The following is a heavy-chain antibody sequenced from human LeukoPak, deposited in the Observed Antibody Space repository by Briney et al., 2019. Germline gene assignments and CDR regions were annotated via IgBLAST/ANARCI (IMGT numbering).Heavy chain of an antibody. Sequence: ASVTVSCKVSGYTLTELSMHWVRQAPGKGLEWMGGFDPEDGETIYAQKFQGRVTMTEDTSTDTAYMELSSLRSEDTAVYYCATQAYCGGDCYAPYYFDYWGQGTLVTVSS. CDR1: GYTLTELS. J-gene: IGHJ4*02. CDR3: ATQAYCGGDCYAPYYFDY. D-gene: IGHD2-21*02. CDR2: FDPEDGET. V-gene: IGHV1-24*01.